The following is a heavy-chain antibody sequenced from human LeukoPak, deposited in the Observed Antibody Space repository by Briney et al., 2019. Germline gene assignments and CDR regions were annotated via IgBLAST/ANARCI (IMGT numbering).Heavy chain of an antibody. Sequence: QPGGSLRLSCAASGFTFSSYDMHWVRQATGKGLEWVTAIGIAGDTYYSGSVKGRFTISRENAKNFLYLQMNSLRAGDTAVYYCARGNMLTGYHCWGQGTLVTVSS. J-gene: IGHJ4*02. CDR1: GFTFSSYD. D-gene: IGHD3-9*01. CDR2: IGIAGDT. V-gene: IGHV3-13*04. CDR3: ARGNMLTGYHC.